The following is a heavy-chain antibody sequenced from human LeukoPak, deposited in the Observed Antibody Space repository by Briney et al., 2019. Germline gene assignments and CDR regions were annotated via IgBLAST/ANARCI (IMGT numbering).Heavy chain of an antibody. CDR1: GGSISSGDYY. J-gene: IGHJ4*02. CDR2: IYYSGST. V-gene: IGHV4-30-4*08. CDR3: ARAPTYSSGWYTDY. D-gene: IGHD6-19*01. Sequence: SETLSLTCTVSGGSISSGDYYWSWIRQPPGKGLEWIGYIYYSGSTYYNPSLKSRVTISVDTSKNQFSLKLSSVTAADTAVYYCARAPTYSSGWYTDYWGQGTLVTVSS.